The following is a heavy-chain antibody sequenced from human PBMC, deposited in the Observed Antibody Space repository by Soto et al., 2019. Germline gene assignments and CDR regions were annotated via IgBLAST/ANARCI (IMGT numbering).Heavy chain of an antibody. V-gene: IGHV3-21*06. CDR2: ITSKTGDQ. J-gene: IGHJ5*01. CDR1: GFTFNKYS. D-gene: IGHD3-22*01. Sequence: EVRLVESGGGLVKPGGSLRLSCAASGFTFNKYSMNWVRQAPGKGLEWVSSITSKTGDQYYADSVKGRFIISRNNTKNSLSRQGTTLRDEDAAVYYWARALMPNDRGPGALASWGQGPLVTVPS. CDR3: ARALMPNDRGPGALAS.